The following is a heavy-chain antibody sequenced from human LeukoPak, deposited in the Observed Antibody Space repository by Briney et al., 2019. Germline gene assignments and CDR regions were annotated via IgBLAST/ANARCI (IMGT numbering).Heavy chain of an antibody. CDR2: IYNNGST. Sequence: SETLSLTCTVAGGSISSSSYYWGWIRQPPGKGLECIGSIYNNGSTYYNPSLKSRVIISLDTSNHHFSLKLSSVTAADTAVYYCAREVAAVEPNYYYYMDVWGKGTTVTISS. CDR3: AREVAAVEPNYYYYMDV. J-gene: IGHJ6*03. V-gene: IGHV4-39*07. CDR1: GGSISSSSYY. D-gene: IGHD6-13*01.